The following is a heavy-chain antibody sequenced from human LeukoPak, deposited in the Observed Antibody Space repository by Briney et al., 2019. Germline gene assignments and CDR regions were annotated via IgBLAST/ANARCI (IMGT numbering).Heavy chain of an antibody. D-gene: IGHD2-15*01. J-gene: IGHJ4*02. V-gene: IGHV4-39*07. Sequence: SETLSLTCTVSGGSISSSSYYWGWIRQPPGKGLEWIGSIYYSGSTYYNPSLKSRVTISVDTSKNQFSLKLSSVTAADTAVYYCARSPLKATPFDYWGQGTLVTVSS. CDR1: GGSISSSSYY. CDR3: ARSPLKATPFDY. CDR2: IYYSGST.